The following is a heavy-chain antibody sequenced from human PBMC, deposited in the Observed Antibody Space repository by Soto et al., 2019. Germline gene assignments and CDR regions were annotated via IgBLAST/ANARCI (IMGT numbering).Heavy chain of an antibody. D-gene: IGHD3-22*01. J-gene: IGHJ4*02. CDR2: VSYDGSNK. CDR1: GFTFNSYG. Sequence: GGSLRLSCAASGFTFNSYGMHWVRQAPGKGLEWVAVVSYDGSNKYYADSVKGRFTISRDNSKNRLYLQMNSLRAEDTAVYYCVRDRPYDSSGYYVYWGQGTRVTVPS. CDR3: VRDRPYDSSGYYVY. V-gene: IGHV3-30*12.